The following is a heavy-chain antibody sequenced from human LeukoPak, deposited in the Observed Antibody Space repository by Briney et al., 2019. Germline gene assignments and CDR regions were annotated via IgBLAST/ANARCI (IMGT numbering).Heavy chain of an antibody. D-gene: IGHD3-3*01. CDR1: GFTFSSYW. CDR2: IKQDGSEK. V-gene: IGHV3-7*01. Sequence: GGSLRLSCAASGFTFSSYWMSWVRQAPGKGLEWVANIKQDGSEKYYVDSVKGRFTISRDNAKNSLYLQMNSLRAEDTAVYYCARDRGNYDFWSGYNRPPLDYWGQGTLVTVSS. J-gene: IGHJ4*02. CDR3: ARDRGNYDFWSGYNRPPLDY.